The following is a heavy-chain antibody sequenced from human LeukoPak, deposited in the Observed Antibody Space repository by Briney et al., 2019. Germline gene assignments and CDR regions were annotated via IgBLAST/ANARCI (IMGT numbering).Heavy chain of an antibody. D-gene: IGHD6-6*01. CDR1: GFTFSSYA. J-gene: IGHJ5*01. V-gene: IGHV3-23*01. CDR3: AKGSRIAARPTIWFDS. Sequence: QSGGSLRLSCAASGFTFSSYAMNWVRQAPGKGLEWVSSGHSDGTTYYADSVKGRLTVSRDNSKNTLSLQMNSLRAEDTAVYYCAKGSRIAARPTIWFDSWGQGTLVTVSS. CDR2: SGHSDGTT.